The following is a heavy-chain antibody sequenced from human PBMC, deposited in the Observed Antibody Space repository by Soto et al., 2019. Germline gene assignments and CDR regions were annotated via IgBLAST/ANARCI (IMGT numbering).Heavy chain of an antibody. Sequence: QVQLVESGGGVVQPGRSLRLSCAASGFTFSSYAMHWVRQAPGKGLEWVAVISYDGSNKYYADSVKGRFTISRDNSKNTLYLQMNSLRAEETAVYYCARASLETTYYYDSSPGINYWGQGTLVTVSS. CDR1: GFTFSSYA. D-gene: IGHD3-22*01. CDR3: ARASLETTYYYDSSPGINY. V-gene: IGHV3-30-3*01. CDR2: ISYDGSNK. J-gene: IGHJ4*02.